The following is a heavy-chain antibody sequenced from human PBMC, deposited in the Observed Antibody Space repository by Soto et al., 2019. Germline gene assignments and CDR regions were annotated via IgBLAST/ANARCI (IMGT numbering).Heavy chain of an antibody. CDR2: ITSSGTTV. CDR1: GFTFSSYS. D-gene: IGHD6-13*01. Sequence: EVHLVESGGGLVQPGGSLRLSCAASGFTFSSYSLNWVRQAPGKGLEWVSYITSSGTTVYYADSVRGRFTISRDNAKNSLYLQMNSLRDDDTAVYYCARGSSNWAYCFAFWGQGTLVTVSS. CDR3: ARGSSNWAYCFAF. V-gene: IGHV3-48*02. J-gene: IGHJ4*02.